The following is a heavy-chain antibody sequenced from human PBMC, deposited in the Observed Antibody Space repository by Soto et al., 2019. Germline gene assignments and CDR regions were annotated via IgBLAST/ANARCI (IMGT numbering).Heavy chain of an antibody. Sequence: GASVKVSCKATGYTFTSYAMHWVRQAPGQRLEWMGWINAGNGNTKYSQKFQGRVTITRDTSASTAYMELSSLRSEDTAVYYCARWDIVATDAFDIWGQGTMVTVSS. CDR1: GYTFTSYA. CDR3: ARWDIVATDAFDI. CDR2: INAGNGNT. D-gene: IGHD5-12*01. V-gene: IGHV1-3*01. J-gene: IGHJ3*02.